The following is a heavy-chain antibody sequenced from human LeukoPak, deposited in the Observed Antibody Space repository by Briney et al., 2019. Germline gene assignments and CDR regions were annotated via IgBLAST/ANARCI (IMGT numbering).Heavy chain of an antibody. Sequence: ASVKVSCKASGYRVTSYGISWVRQAPGQGLEWMGWISAYNGNTNYAQKFQGRVTMTTETSTSTAYMELRSLRSDDTAVYYCARDTSGRYNWNDWGQGTLVTVSS. CDR2: ISAYNGNT. V-gene: IGHV1-18*01. D-gene: IGHD1-20*01. CDR3: ARDTSGRYNWND. J-gene: IGHJ4*02. CDR1: GYRVTSYG.